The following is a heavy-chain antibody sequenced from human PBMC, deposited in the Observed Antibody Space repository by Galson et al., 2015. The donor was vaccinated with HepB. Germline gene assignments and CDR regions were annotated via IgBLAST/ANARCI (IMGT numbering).Heavy chain of an antibody. V-gene: IGHV1-3*01. D-gene: IGHD3-3*01. CDR2: INFANNNR. CDR1: RFSFSRFN. J-gene: IGHJ5*02. Sequence: SVKVSCKASRFSFSRFNIHWVRQAPGQRLDWMGWINFANNNRNYSERFEGRVTITGDTSATTVYMELNSLRSEDTAVYYCARVPRSGYYMWSLDHWGQGTLVTVSS. CDR3: ARVPRSGYYMWSLDH.